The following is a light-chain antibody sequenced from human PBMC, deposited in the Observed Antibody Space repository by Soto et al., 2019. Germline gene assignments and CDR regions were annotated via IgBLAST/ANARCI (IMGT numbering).Light chain of an antibody. CDR1: QSVSSSF. V-gene: IGKV3-20*01. J-gene: IGKJ1*01. Sequence: EIVLTQSPGTLSLSPVERATLSCRASQSVSSSFLAWYQQKPGQAPRLLIYGASNRATGIPDRFSGSGSGTDFTLTISRLEPADFEAYYCQQYVNSPWAFGRGRKVDI. CDR3: QQYVNSPWA. CDR2: GAS.